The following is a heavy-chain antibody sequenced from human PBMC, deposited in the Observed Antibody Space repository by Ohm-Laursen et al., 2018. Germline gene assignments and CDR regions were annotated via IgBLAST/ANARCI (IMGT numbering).Heavy chain of an antibody. V-gene: IGHV3-23*01. D-gene: IGHD4-23*01. J-gene: IGHJ4*02. CDR1: GFTFDDYA. Sequence: GSLRLSCAASGFTFDDYAMHWVRQAPGKGPEWVSAISGSGGSTYYADSVKGRFTISRDNSKNTLYLQMNSLRAEDTAVYYCAKDSTTVVFPLYYFDYWGQGTLVTVSS. CDR2: ISGSGGST. CDR3: AKDSTTVVFPLYYFDY.